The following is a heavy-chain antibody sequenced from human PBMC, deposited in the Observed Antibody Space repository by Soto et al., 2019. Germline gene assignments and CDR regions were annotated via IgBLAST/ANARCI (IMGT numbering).Heavy chain of an antibody. CDR3: ATAVAAGGY. CDR2: ISFDGSNT. CDR1: GVTFSQSA. Sequence: QGQLAESGGGVVQPGRPLRLSCAASGVTFSQSAMHWVRKAPGKGLEWVAAISFDGSNTHYADSVEGRVTISRDNSKNTLYLQMNSLRAEDTALYHCATAVAAGGYWGQGTLVTVSS. D-gene: IGHD6-19*01. V-gene: IGHV3-30-3*01. J-gene: IGHJ4*02.